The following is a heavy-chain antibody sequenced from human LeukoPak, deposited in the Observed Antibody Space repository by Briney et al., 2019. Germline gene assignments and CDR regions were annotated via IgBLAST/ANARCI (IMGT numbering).Heavy chain of an antibody. CDR3: AGDSGNFHYDMDV. CDR2: KFSHDGST. CDR1: GYSFNSHH. V-gene: IGHV1-46*02. D-gene: IGHD3-10*01. Sequence: GASVKVSCKTSGYSFNSHHVHWVRQAPGQGLEWMGVKFSHDGSTSNTQKFQGRITMTRDTSTSTVYMELSSLRSEDTAVYYCAGDSGNFHYDMDVWGQGTTVIVSS. J-gene: IGHJ6*02.